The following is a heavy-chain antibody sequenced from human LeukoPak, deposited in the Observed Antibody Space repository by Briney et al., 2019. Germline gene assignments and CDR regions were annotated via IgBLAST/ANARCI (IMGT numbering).Heavy chain of an antibody. D-gene: IGHD4-17*01. J-gene: IGHJ4*02. CDR3: ASRHYDFGYY. CDR2: ISYDGSDK. V-gene: IGHV3-30*04. Sequence: GGSLRLSCAASGFTFSSYPMHWVRQAPGKGLEWVAVISYDGSDKYYADSVKGRFTISRDNSKNTLYLHMNSLRAEDTAVYYCASRHYDFGYYWGQGTLVTVSS. CDR1: GFTFSSYP.